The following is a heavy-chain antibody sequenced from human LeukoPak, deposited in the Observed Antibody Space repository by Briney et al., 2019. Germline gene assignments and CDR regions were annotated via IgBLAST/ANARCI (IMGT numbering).Heavy chain of an antibody. CDR2: ISAASVDI. CDR3: AKDGPFYGGLAVAGSFDY. J-gene: IGHJ4*02. D-gene: IGHD6-19*01. Sequence: PGGSLRLSCAASEFTFRNFALTWVRQAPGKGLEWVSSISAASVDIFYADSVKGRFTISRDNSKNTLYLQMNSLRAEDTAVYYCAKDGPFYGGLAVAGSFDYWGQGTLVTVSS. CDR1: EFTFRNFA. V-gene: IGHV3-23*01.